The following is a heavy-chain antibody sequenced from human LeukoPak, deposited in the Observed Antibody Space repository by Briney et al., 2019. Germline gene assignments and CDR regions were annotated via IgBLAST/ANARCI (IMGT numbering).Heavy chain of an antibody. CDR1: GYTFNDYY. CDR2: INPNSGGT. V-gene: IGHV1-2*06. D-gene: IGHD3-16*01. Sequence: ASVKVSCKASGYTFNDYYMHWVRQAPGQGLEWMGRINPNSGGTNYAQKFQGRVSMTTDTSISTAYMELSRLRSEDTAVYYCATRAGGWGSYYWFDPWGQGTLVTVSS. CDR3: ATRAGGWGSYYWFDP. J-gene: IGHJ5*02.